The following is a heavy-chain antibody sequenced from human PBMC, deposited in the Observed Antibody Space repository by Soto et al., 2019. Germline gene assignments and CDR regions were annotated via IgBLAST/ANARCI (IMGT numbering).Heavy chain of an antibody. CDR3: AKGVHLSDILTGYYVRVDYFDY. CDR2: ISGSGGST. Sequence: EVQLLESGGGLVQPGGSLRLSCAASGFTFSSYAMSWVRQAPGKGLEWVSAISGSGGSTYYADSVKGRFTISRDNSKSTLYLQMNSLRAEDTAVYYCAKGVHLSDILTGYYVRVDYFDYWGQGTLVTVSS. J-gene: IGHJ4*02. CDR1: GFTFSSYA. D-gene: IGHD3-9*01. V-gene: IGHV3-23*01.